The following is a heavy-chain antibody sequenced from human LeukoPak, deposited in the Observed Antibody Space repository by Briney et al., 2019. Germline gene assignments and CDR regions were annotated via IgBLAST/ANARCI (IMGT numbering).Heavy chain of an antibody. CDR3: ARLTALAGHRGAFDI. CDR1: GGSISSYY. J-gene: IGHJ3*02. Sequence: SETLSLTCTVSGGSISSYYWSWIRQPAGKGLEWIGRIYTSGSTNYNPSLKSRVTISIDMSKSQFSLHLSSVTAADTAIYYCARLTALAGHRGAFDIWGPGTMVTVSS. V-gene: IGHV4-4*07. CDR2: IYTSGST. D-gene: IGHD6-19*01.